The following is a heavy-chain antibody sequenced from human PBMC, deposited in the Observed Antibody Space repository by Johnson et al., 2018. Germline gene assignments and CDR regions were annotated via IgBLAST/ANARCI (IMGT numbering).Heavy chain of an antibody. V-gene: IGHV3-23*04. J-gene: IGHJ3*02. D-gene: IGHD3-22*01. CDR2: ISGSGGST. Sequence: VQLVQSGGGLVQPGGSLRLSCAASGFTFSSYAMSWVRQAPGKGLEWVSAISGSGGSTYYADSVTGRFTISRDNAKNSLYLQMNRLRAEDTAVYYCARGYDSRGYSLRDFDIWGQGTMVTVSS. CDR3: ARGYDSRGYSLRDFDI. CDR1: GFTFSSYA.